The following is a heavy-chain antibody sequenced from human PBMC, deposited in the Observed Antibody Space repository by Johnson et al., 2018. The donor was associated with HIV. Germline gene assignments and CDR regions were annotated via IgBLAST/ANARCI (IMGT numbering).Heavy chain of an antibody. D-gene: IGHD3-16*01. CDR1: GFTLRIYD. V-gene: IGHV3-30*02. CDR3: VKDRLLGEYPSYAFDV. CDR2: MRYDGSNN. J-gene: IGHJ3*01. Sequence: QVQLVESGGGVVQPGGSLRLSCAASGFTLRIYDMHWVRQAPGKGLEWVPFMRYDGSNNCYADSLEGRLTISRDNAKNSLYLQMNSLRAEDTALYYCVKDRLLGEYPSYAFDVWGQGTMVTVSS.